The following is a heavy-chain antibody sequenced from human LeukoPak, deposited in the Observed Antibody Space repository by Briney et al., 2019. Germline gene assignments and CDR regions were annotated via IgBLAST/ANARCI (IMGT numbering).Heavy chain of an antibody. V-gene: IGHV3-23*01. CDR1: GFTFTSYG. J-gene: IGHJ4*02. CDR3: AKAATYNWNDVNY. CDR2: ITYSGGST. D-gene: IGHD1-20*01. Sequence: GGSLRLSCAASGFTFTSYGMSWFRQAPGKGLEWVSSITYSGGSTYYADSVKGRFTISRDNSKNTLYLQMNSLRAEDTAVYYCAKAATYNWNDVNYWGQGTLVTVSS.